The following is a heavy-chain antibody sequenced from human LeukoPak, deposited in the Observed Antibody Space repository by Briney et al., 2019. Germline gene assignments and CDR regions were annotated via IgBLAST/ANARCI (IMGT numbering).Heavy chain of an antibody. CDR2: IIPIFGTA. D-gene: IGHD6-13*01. CDR3: ARDRQRIAAALDAFDI. V-gene: IGHV1-69*06. CDR1: GGTFSSYA. Sequence: GASVKVSCKASGGTFSSYAISWVRQAPGQGLEWMGGIIPIFGTANYAQKFQGRVTITADKSTSTAYMELSSLRSEDTAVYYCARDRQRIAAALDAFDIWGQGTMVTVCS. J-gene: IGHJ3*02.